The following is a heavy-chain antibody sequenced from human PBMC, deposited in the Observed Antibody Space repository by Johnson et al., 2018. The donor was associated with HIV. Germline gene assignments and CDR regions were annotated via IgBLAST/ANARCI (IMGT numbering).Heavy chain of an antibody. CDR2: IYTGSDST. J-gene: IGHJ3*01. V-gene: IGHV3-30*14. D-gene: IGHD6-6*01. Sequence: QVQLVESGGDVVQPGRSLRLSCAASGFTFSSYAMHWVRQAPGKGLEWVAVIYTGSDSTSYTDSVKDRFTISRDSSKNAVYLQMSSLRAEDTALYYCARGSSGSFDLWGRGTMVTVSS. CDR1: GFTFSSYA. CDR3: ARGSSGSFDL.